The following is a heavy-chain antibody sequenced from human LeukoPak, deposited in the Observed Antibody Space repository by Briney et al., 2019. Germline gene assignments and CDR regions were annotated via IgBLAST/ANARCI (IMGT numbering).Heavy chain of an antibody. CDR3: AGENRIAAAGYGIWFDP. D-gene: IGHD6-13*01. J-gene: IGHJ5*02. V-gene: IGHV1-69*05. Sequence: ASVKVSCKASGGTFSSYAISWVRQAPGQGLEWMGGIIPIFGTANYAQKFQGRVTITTDESTSTAYMELSSLRSEDTAVYYCAGENRIAAAGYGIWFDPWGQGNLVTVSS. CDR1: GGTFSSYA. CDR2: IIPIFGTA.